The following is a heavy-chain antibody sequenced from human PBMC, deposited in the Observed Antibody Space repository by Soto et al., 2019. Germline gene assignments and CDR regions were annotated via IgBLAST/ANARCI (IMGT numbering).Heavy chain of an antibody. V-gene: IGHV1-69*13. CDR1: GGTFSSYS. D-gene: IGHD3-22*01. CDR3: ASPYYYDSSGYSPQMYNWFDP. CDR2: IIPIFGTA. Sequence: GASVEVSCKASGGTFSSYSISWVRQAPGQGLEWMGGIIPIFGTANYAQKFQGRVTITADESTSTAYMALSSLRSEDTAVYYCASPYYYDSSGYSPQMYNWFDPWGQGTLVTVSS. J-gene: IGHJ5*02.